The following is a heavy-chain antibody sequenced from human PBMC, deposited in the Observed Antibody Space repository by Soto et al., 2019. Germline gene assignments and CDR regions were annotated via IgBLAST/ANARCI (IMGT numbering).Heavy chain of an antibody. CDR2: IIPIFDTS. D-gene: IGHD4-17*01. J-gene: IGHJ4*01. CDR1: GGTFSNYA. CDR3: ARDKAVTTSYYFDL. Sequence: QVHLVQSGAEVKKPGSSVKVSCKPSGGTFSNYAVSWVRQAPGQGLEWMGMIIPIFDTSNYAQKFQGRVTITAEESTSTAYMELRSLRSEYTAVYYCARDKAVTTSYYFDLWGQGTLVTVST. V-gene: IGHV1-69*15.